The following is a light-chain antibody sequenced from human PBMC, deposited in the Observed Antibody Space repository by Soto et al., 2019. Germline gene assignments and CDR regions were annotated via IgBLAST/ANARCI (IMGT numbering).Light chain of an antibody. J-gene: IGLJ1*01. V-gene: IGLV2-8*01. CDR1: SNDIGYYDY. CDR3: SSYAGSNNFV. CDR2: KVT. Sequence: QAVLTQPPSASGFPGQSVTISCTGTSNDIGYYDYVSWYQQHPGKAPKLVIYKVTKRPSGVPDRVSASKSGNTASLTVSGLRAEDEADYYCSSYAGSNNFVFGSGTKLTVL.